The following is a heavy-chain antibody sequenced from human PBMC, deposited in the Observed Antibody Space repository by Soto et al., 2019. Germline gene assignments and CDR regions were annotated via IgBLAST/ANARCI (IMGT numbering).Heavy chain of an antibody. Sequence: GGSLRLSCAASGSSFTNFAMSWVRQAPGKGLEWVAGIGASGDITWYADSVKGRLSISRDNSKNTLYLQLNSLRFEDTAVYYCGKEAFPDRCVEYLDYWGPGTLVTVSS. D-gene: IGHD2-21*01. V-gene: IGHV3-23*01. CDR2: IGASGDIT. CDR3: GKEAFPDRCVEYLDY. CDR1: GSSFTNFA. J-gene: IGHJ4*02.